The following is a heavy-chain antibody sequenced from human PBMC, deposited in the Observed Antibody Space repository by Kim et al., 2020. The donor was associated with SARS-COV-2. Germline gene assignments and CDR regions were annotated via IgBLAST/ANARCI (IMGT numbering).Heavy chain of an antibody. Sequence: ASVKVSCKASGYTFTSYYMHWVRQAPGQGLEWMGIINPSGGSTSYAQKFQGRVTMTRDTSTSTVYMELSSLRSEDTAVYYCARTGHKLTRAPLGGDDAFDIWGQGTMVTVSS. CDR2: INPSGGST. CDR3: ARTGHKLTRAPLGGDDAFDI. J-gene: IGHJ3*02. D-gene: IGHD2-21*01. V-gene: IGHV1-46*01. CDR1: GYTFTSYY.